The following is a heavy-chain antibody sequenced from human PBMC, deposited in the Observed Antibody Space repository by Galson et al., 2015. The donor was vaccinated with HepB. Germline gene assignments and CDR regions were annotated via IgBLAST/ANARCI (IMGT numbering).Heavy chain of an antibody. CDR3: ARYGRIVGDGVFRYYYYGMDV. J-gene: IGHJ6*02. CDR2: IWYDGSNK. D-gene: IGHD1-26*01. CDR1: GFTFSSYG. Sequence: SLRLSCAASGFTFSSYGMHWVRQAPGKGLEWVAVIWYDGSNKYYADSVKGRFTISRDNSKNTLYLQMNSLRAEDTAVYYCARYGRIVGDGVFRYYYYGMDVWGQGTTVTVSS. V-gene: IGHV3-33*01.